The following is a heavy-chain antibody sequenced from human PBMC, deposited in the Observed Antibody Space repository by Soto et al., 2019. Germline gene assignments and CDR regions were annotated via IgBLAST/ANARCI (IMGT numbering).Heavy chain of an antibody. CDR3: ARVERATPYYYYGMDV. CDR2: IIPIFGTA. J-gene: IGHJ6*02. V-gene: IGHV1-69*13. CDR1: GGTFSSYA. Sequence: SVKVSCKASGGTFSSYAISWVRQAPGQGLEWMGGIIPIFGTANYAQKFQGRVTITADESTSTAYMELSSLRSEDTAVYYCARVERATPYYYYGMDVWGQGTTVTVSS.